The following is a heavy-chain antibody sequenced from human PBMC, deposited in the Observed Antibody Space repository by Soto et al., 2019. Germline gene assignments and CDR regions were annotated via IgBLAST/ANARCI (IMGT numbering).Heavy chain of an antibody. Sequence: EVQVVESGGGLVQPGGSLRLSCAASGFIVSSSYMIWVRQAPGKGLEWVAVIYSAGRTDYADSVKGRFTIYRDSSKNTLYLQMDSLRAEDTAVYYCARSPTSTNYADCFDPWGQGTLVTVSS. V-gene: IGHV3-66*01. CDR1: GFIVSSSY. CDR3: ARSPTSTNYADCFDP. J-gene: IGHJ5*02. CDR2: IYSAGRT. D-gene: IGHD5-12*01.